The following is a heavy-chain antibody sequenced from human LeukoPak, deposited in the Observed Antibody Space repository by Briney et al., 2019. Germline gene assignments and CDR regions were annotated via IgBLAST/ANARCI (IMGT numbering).Heavy chain of an antibody. CDR2: ISGSGGST. CDR1: GFTFSRYA. CDR3: AKVGRMITISQVGFDY. V-gene: IGHV3-23*01. J-gene: IGHJ4*02. Sequence: PGGSLRLSCAASGFTFSRYAMSWVRQAPGKGLEWVSAISGSGGSTYYADSVKGRFTISRDNSKNTLYLQMNSLRAEDTAVYYCAKVGRMITISQVGFDYWGQGTLVTVSS. D-gene: IGHD3-16*01.